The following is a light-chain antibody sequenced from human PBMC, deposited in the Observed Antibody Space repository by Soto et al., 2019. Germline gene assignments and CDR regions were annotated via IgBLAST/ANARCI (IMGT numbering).Light chain of an antibody. J-gene: IGKJ1*01. V-gene: IGKV1-5*03. CDR3: QQYNSYSQT. CDR1: QSISSS. Sequence: DLQMTQSPSTLSASVGDRVTITCRASQSISSSLAWYQQKPGKAPKPLIYKASRLESGVPSRCRGSGSGTEFTLTISNLPPDDFAPYYCQQYNSYSQTFGQGTKVDIK. CDR2: KAS.